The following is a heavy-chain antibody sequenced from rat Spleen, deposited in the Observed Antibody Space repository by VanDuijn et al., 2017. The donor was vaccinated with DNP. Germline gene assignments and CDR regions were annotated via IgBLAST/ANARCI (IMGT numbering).Heavy chain of an antibody. Sequence: QVQLKESGPGLVQPSQTLSLTCTVSGFSLTNYHVHWVRQPPGKGLEWIAAMSSGGNTYYNSALKSRLSISRDTSKSQVFLKMNSLQTEDTAMYFCALAGRGALDAWGQGTSVTVSS. CDR2: MSSGGNT. J-gene: IGHJ4*01. CDR3: ALAGRGALDA. V-gene: IGHV2S12*01. D-gene: IGHD1-4*01. CDR1: GFSLTNYH.